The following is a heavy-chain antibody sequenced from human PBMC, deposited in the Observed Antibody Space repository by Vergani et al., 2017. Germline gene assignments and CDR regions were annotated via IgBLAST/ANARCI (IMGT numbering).Heavy chain of an antibody. CDR2: IHYSENT. J-gene: IGHJ3*02. CDR3: ARHPRDGTDDFDI. CDR1: FDSIRNLY. Sequence: QVQLQESGPGLVKSSETLSLTCSVSFDSIRNLYCNWIRQPPGKGLEWIGAIHYSENTNYNPSLKTRVTISVDTSKNHFSLTLTSVTAADTAVYYCARHPRDGTDDFDIWGQGTKVTVSS. V-gene: IGHV4-59*11.